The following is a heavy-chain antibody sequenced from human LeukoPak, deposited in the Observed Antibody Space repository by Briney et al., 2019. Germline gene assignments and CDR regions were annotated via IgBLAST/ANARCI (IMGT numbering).Heavy chain of an antibody. CDR2: INSDGSST. D-gene: IGHD3-22*01. CDR1: GFTFSSYW. CDR3: ARDPAYYDSSGLTDY. V-gene: IGHV3-74*01. J-gene: IGHJ4*02. Sequence: GGSLRLSCAASGFTFSSYWMHWVRQAPGKGLVWVSHINSDGSSTSYADSVKGRFTISRDNAKNTLYLQVNSLRAEDTAVYYCARDPAYYDSSGLTDYWGQGTLVTVSS.